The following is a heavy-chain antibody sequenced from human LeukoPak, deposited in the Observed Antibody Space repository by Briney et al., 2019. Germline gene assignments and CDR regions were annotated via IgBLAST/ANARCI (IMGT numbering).Heavy chain of an antibody. V-gene: IGHV1-2*04. CDR1: GYTFTGYY. CDR3: ARGSRYFDWLLYY. J-gene: IGHJ4*02. D-gene: IGHD3-9*01. CDR2: INPNSGGT. Sequence: EASVKVSCKASGYTFTGYYMHWVRQAPGQGLEWMGWINPNSGGTNYAQMFQGWVTMTRDTSISTAYMELSRLRSDDTAVYYCARGSRYFDWLLYYWGQGTLVTVSS.